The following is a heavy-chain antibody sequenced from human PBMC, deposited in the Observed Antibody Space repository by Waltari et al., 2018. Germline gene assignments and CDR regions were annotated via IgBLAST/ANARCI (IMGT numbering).Heavy chain of an antibody. CDR3: ARRDYENNWFDP. V-gene: IGHV4-31*01. J-gene: IGHJ5*02. Sequence: QVQLQESGPGLVEPSQTLSLTCPVSGGLLRCGGYFWSGIRQRPGKGLEWIVHIYHTGTTYYNSSLKSVAAISVDKSKNQFFLRLASVTAADSAVYYCARRDYENNWFDPWGQGTLVTVSP. CDR2: IYHTGTT. D-gene: IGHD3-16*01. CDR1: GGLLRCGGYF.